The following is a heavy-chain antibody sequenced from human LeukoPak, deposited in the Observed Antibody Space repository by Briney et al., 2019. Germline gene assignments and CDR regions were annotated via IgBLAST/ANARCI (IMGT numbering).Heavy chain of an antibody. D-gene: IGHD4-17*01. Sequence: GESLKISCKGSGYSFTSYWIGWVRQMPGKGLEWMGIIYPGDSDTRYSPSFQGQVTISADMSTTTAYLQWSSLKASDTAMYYCARSSDYVFDYWGQGTLVTVSS. V-gene: IGHV5-51*01. CDR2: IYPGDSDT. J-gene: IGHJ4*02. CDR3: ARSSDYVFDY. CDR1: GYSFTSYW.